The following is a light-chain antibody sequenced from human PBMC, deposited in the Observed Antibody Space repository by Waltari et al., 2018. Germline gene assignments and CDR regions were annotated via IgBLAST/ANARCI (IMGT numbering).Light chain of an antibody. CDR2: AAS. Sequence: DIQMTQSPSSLSASVGDRVTITCRASQSISRYLNWYQHKAGKAPKLLIYAASTLQRGVPSRFRGSGAGTDYTLTISSLQPEDFATYYCQQSYTTPQTFGQGTKLE. CDR3: QQSYTTPQT. CDR1: QSISRY. V-gene: IGKV1-39*01. J-gene: IGKJ2*01.